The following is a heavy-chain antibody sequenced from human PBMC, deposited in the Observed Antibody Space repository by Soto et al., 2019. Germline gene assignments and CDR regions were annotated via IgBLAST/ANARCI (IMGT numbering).Heavy chain of an antibody. V-gene: IGHV3-49*03. CDR1: GFTFGDYA. Sequence: GGSLRLSCTASGFTFGDYAMSWFRQAPGKGLEWVGFIRSKAYGGTTEYAASVKGRFTISRDDSKSIAYLQMNSLKTEDTAVYYCTRDSIVKGMWQQLVRFFYYYGMDVWGQGTTVTVSS. CDR2: IRSKAYGGTT. J-gene: IGHJ6*02. CDR3: TRDSIVKGMWQQLVRFFYYYGMDV. D-gene: IGHD6-13*01.